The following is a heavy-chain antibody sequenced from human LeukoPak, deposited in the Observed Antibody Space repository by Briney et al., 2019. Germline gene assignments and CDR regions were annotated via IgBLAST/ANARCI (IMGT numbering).Heavy chain of an antibody. CDR3: ARVLTGSWDWFDP. D-gene: IGHD2-8*02. V-gene: IGHV3-23*01. Sequence: GGSLRLSCAASGFTFSSYAMSWVRQAPGMGLEWLSYISASRGITYYADSVKGRFTISRDNAKNTLYLQMSSLRAEDTAVYYCARVLTGSWDWFDPWGQGTLVTVSS. J-gene: IGHJ5*02. CDR1: GFTFSSYA. CDR2: ISASRGIT.